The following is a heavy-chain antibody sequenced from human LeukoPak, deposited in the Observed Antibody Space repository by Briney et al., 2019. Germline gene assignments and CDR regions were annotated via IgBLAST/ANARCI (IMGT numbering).Heavy chain of an antibody. V-gene: IGHV1-2*02. CDR2: IIPNSGGT. CDR1: GYTFSDYY. J-gene: IGHJ4*02. CDR3: STEDKYCTTSTCGDS. Sequence: ASVKVSCKTSGYTFSDYYLHWVRQAPGQGLEWMGYIIPNSGGTTYAQKFQGRVTMTRDTSISAAYLVLSGLRSDDTAVYYCSTEDKYCTTSTCGDSWGQGTLVTVSS. D-gene: IGHD2-8*01.